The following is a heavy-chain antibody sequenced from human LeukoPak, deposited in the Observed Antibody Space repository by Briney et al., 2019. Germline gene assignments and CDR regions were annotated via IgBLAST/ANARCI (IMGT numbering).Heavy chain of an antibody. CDR3: ARHIRDSEGITGTSMGYYYYMDV. D-gene: IGHD1-7*01. V-gene: IGHV5-51*01. CDR1: GYIFTSYW. CDR2: IYPGDSDT. J-gene: IGHJ6*03. Sequence: GESLKISCKGSGYIFTSYWIGWVRQMPGKGLEWTGIIYPGDSDTRYSPSFQGQVTISADKSISTAYLQWSSLKASDTAMYYCARHIRDSEGITGTSMGYYYYMDVWGKGTTVTVSS.